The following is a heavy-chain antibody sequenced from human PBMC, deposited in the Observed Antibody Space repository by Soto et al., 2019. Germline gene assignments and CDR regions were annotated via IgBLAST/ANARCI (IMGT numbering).Heavy chain of an antibody. CDR3: ARRLVVPVADYGLDV. CDR2: IDYSGST. J-gene: IGHJ6*02. Sequence: PSETLSLTCTVSRGSISGYDWTWIRQPPGKGLEWIGYIDYSGSTDYNPSLKSRVTISVDSSKKQFSLKLNSVTAADTAVYYCARRLVVPVADYGLDVWGQGTTVTVSS. CDR1: RGSISGYD. V-gene: IGHV4-59*08. D-gene: IGHD2-2*01.